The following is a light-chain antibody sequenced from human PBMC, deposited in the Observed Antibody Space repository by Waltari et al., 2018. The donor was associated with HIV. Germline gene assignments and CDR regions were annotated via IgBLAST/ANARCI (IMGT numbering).Light chain of an antibody. CDR2: KDK. CDR3: QSADSSGTFRV. Sequence: SSELTQSPSVSVSPGQTARITCSGDALPKQYASWYQQKPGQAPVLLIYKDKQRPSGIPERFSGSSSGTVVTLTISGVQAEDEADYCCQSADSSGTFRVFGGGTKLTGL. J-gene: IGLJ3*02. CDR1: ALPKQY. V-gene: IGLV3-25*03.